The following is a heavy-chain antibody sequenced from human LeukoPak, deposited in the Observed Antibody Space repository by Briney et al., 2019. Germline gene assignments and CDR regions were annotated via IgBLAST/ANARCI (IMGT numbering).Heavy chain of an antibody. D-gene: IGHD4-17*01. CDR2: ISSSSNYM. CDR1: GFTFSRNA. J-gene: IGHJ3*02. V-gene: IGHV3-21*04. Sequence: GGSLRLSCAASGFTFSRNAMNWVRQAPGKGLEWASFISSSSNYMSYADSVKGRITISRDNAKNSLYLQMNSLRAEDTAVYYCARERYGDYVLDAFDIWGQGTMVTVSS. CDR3: ARERYGDYVLDAFDI.